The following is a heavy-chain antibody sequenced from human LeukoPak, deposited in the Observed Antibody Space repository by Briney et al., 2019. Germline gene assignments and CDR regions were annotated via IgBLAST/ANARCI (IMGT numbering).Heavy chain of an antibody. CDR2: TSAYNGNT. CDR3: ARRYYYDSSGYYYYPYFDY. CDR1: GYTFTSYG. J-gene: IGHJ4*02. V-gene: IGHV1-18*01. Sequence: ASVKVSCKASGYTFTSYGISWVRQAPGQGLEWMGWTSAYNGNTNYAQKLQGRVTMTTDTSTSTAYMELRSLRSDDTAVYYCARRYYYDSSGYYYYPYFDYWGQGTLVTVSS. D-gene: IGHD3-22*01.